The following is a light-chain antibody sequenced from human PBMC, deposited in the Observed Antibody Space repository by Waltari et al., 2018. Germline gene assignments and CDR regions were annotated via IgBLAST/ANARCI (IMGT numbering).Light chain of an antibody. V-gene: IGKV4-1*01. J-gene: IGKJ5*01. CDR1: QSVLYSSNNKNY. CDR3: QQYYSTPIT. Sequence: DIVMTQSPDSLAVSLGERATINCKSSQSVLYSSNNKNYLAWYQQKPGQPPKLRMYWASTRESGVPDRFSGSGSGTDFTLTISSLQTEDVAVYYCQQYYSTPITFGQGTRLEIK. CDR2: WAS.